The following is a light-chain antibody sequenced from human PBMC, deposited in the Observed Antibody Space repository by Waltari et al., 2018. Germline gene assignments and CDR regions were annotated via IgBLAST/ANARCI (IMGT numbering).Light chain of an antibody. CDR2: ADY. J-gene: IGLJ2*01. Sequence: QSVLTQPPSVSVAPGQKVTISCSGSSSNIENNYVSWYQQLPGTAPKLLIYADYKRPSGVPDRFSGSKSGTSATLGITGLQTGDEADYYCGTWDNSLSAVVFGGGTKLTVL. CDR1: SSNIENNY. CDR3: GTWDNSLSAVV. V-gene: IGLV1-51*01.